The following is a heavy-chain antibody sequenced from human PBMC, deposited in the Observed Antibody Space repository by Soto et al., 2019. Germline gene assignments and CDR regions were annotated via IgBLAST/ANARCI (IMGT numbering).Heavy chain of an antibody. CDR2: IWYDGSNK. J-gene: IGHJ3*02. D-gene: IGHD3-3*01. CDR3: ARSITIFGVVIEDAFDI. V-gene: IGHV3-33*01. Sequence: GGSLRLSCAASGFTFSSYGMHWVRQAPGKGLEWVAVIWYDGSNKYYADSVKGRFTISRDNSKNTLYLQMNSLRAEDTAVYYCARSITIFGVVIEDAFDIWGQGTMVTVSS. CDR1: GFTFSSYG.